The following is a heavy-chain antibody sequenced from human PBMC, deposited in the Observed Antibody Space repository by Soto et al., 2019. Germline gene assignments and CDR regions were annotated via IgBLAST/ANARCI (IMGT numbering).Heavy chain of an antibody. Sequence: QVQLQESGPGLVKPSGTLSLTCAVSGGSISSSNWWCWVRQPPGKGLEWIGEIYHSGSTNYNPSHKSRVTISVDKSKTQFSLKLSSVTAADTAVYYCAREPHDYDSGLGYFDYWGQGTLVLVSS. D-gene: IGHD3-22*01. V-gene: IGHV4-4*02. J-gene: IGHJ4*02. CDR3: AREPHDYDSGLGYFDY. CDR2: IYHSGST. CDR1: GGSISSSNW.